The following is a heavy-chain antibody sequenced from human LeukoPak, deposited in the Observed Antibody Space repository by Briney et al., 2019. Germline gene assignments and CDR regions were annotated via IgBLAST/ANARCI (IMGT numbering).Heavy chain of an antibody. V-gene: IGHV5-51*01. Sequence: GEPLKIPCKGSGYSFTMYWLAWVPQMPGKGLEWMGIIYPGDSGTRYSPSFQGQVTISADKSISTAYLQWSSLKASDTAMYYCARLVEMATLFDYWGQGTLVTVSS. CDR3: ARLVEMATLFDY. CDR2: IYPGDSGT. J-gene: IGHJ4*02. D-gene: IGHD5-24*01. CDR1: GYSFTMYW.